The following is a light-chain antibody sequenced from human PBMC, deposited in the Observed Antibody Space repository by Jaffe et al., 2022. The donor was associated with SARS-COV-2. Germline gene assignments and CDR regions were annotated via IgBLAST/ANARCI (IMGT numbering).Light chain of an antibody. CDR2: DNN. CDR1: NSNIGNNY. Sequence: QSVLTQPPSASAAPGQKVTISCSGSNSNIGNNYVSWYQQLPGTAPKLFIYDNNKRPSGTPDRFSGSKSGTSATLGITGLQTGDEADYYCGTWDNSLSAWVFGGGTKLTVL. J-gene: IGLJ3*02. CDR3: GTWDNSLSAWV. V-gene: IGLV1-51*01.